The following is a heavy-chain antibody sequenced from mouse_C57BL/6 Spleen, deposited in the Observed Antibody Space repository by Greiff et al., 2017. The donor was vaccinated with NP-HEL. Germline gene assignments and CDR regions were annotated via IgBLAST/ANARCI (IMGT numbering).Heavy chain of an antibody. Sequence: QVQLQQSGPELVKPGASVKISCKASGSAFSSSWMNWVKPGPGKGLEWIGRIYPGDGDTTYNGKFKGKATLTADKSSSTAYMQLSSLTSEDSAVYFCARASYGYDGYWGQGTTLTVSS. J-gene: IGHJ2*01. D-gene: IGHD2-9*01. CDR3: ARASYGYDGY. V-gene: IGHV1-82*01. CDR1: GSAFSSSW. CDR2: IYPGDGDT.